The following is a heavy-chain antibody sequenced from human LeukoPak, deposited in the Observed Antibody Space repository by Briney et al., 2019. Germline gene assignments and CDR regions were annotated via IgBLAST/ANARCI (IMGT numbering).Heavy chain of an antibody. CDR3: ARAPQLWFYAFDF. D-gene: IGHD3-10*01. Sequence: SQTLSLTCTVSGGSINSGDSYWTWIRQPPGKGLQWLGYIYYSGNTYYNPSLKSRVIISVDTSKNQFSLKLSSVTAADTAVYYCARAPQLWFYAFDFWGQGTMVTVSS. CDR2: IYYSGNT. CDR1: GGSINSGDSY. V-gene: IGHV4-30-4*08. J-gene: IGHJ3*01.